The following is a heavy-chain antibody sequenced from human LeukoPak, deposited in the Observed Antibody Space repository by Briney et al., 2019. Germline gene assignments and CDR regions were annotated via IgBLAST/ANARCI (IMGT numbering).Heavy chain of an antibody. CDR1: GYSFSSYW. J-gene: IGHJ2*01. Sequence: GESLKISCKGSGYSFSSYWITWVRQMPGKGLEWMGIIYPGDSDTKYSPSFQGQVTISADKSISTAYLQWRSLRASDTAMYYCARQISFGDLDLWGRGTLVSVSS. CDR2: IYPGDSDT. CDR3: ARQISFGDLDL. D-gene: IGHD3-10*01. V-gene: IGHV5-51*01.